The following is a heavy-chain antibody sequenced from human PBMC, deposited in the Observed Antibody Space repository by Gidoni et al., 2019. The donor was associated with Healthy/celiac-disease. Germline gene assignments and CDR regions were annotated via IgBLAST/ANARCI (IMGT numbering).Heavy chain of an antibody. J-gene: IGHJ4*02. CDR1: GYTFTGYY. Sequence: QVQLVQSGAEVKKPGASVKVSCKASGYTFTGYYIHWVGHAPGQELEWMGWINPSSGGTNYEQKFQGRVTMTRDTSISTAYMELSRLRSDDTAVYYCAREPRRQSEYDRGPRDFDYWGQGTLVTVSS. CDR3: AREPRRQSEYDRGPRDFDY. CDR2: INPSSGGT. D-gene: IGHD3-22*01. V-gene: IGHV1-2*02.